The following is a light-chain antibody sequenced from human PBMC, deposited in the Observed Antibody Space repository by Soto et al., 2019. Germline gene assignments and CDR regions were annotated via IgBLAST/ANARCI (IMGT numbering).Light chain of an antibody. V-gene: IGKV3D-20*01. CDR3: QQYKSWPPIT. Sequence: EIVLTQSPATLSLSPGERATLSCGASQSVSRNYLAWYQHKPGLAPRLLIYDASTRATGVPDRFSGTGSGTEFTLTISSLKSEDYGVYYCQQYKSWPPITFGQGTRLEIK. CDR1: QSVSRNY. J-gene: IGKJ5*01. CDR2: DAS.